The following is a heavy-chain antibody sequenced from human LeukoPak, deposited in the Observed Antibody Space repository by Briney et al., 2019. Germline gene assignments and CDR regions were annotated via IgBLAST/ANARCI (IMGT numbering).Heavy chain of an antibody. V-gene: IGHV3-23*01. CDR3: AKDIDFWCGSYRDY. J-gene: IGHJ4*02. CDR2: ISGSGGST. CDR1: GFTFSSYA. Sequence: GGSLRLSFAAAGFTFSSYAMSWVRQAPGKWLEWVSAISGSGGSTSSADSVKGRCTISRANSKNTWYLQMNSPRAKDTTVDYCAKDIDFWCGSYRDYWGQGGLVTVCS. D-gene: IGHD3-3*01.